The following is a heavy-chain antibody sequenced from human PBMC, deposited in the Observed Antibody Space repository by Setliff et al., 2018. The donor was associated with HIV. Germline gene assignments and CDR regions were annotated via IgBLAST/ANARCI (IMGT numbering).Heavy chain of an antibody. Sequence: ASVKVSCKTSGYTFTDYYIHWVRQAPGQGLEWMGWINTHSGYTNYAQNVQGRVTVTMDTSTSTAYMELRSLKSDDTAVYYCARSTTADWGQGTMVTVSS. CDR3: ARSTTAD. CDR2: INTHSGYT. V-gene: IGHV1-2*02. D-gene: IGHD4-17*01. CDR1: GYTFTDYY. J-gene: IGHJ4*02.